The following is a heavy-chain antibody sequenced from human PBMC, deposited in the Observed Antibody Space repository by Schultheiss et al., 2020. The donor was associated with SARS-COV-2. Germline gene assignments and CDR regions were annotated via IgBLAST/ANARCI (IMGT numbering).Heavy chain of an antibody. CDR1: GGSISSYY. CDR3: ARDFGANWFDP. D-gene: IGHD3-16*01. J-gene: IGHJ5*02. V-gene: IGHV4-4*07. Sequence: SETLSLTCTVSGGSISSYYWSWIRQPPGKGLEWIGRIYTSGSTNYNPSLKSRVTISVDTSKNQFSLKLRSVTAADTAVYYCARDFGANWFDPWGQGALVTVSS. CDR2: IYTSGST.